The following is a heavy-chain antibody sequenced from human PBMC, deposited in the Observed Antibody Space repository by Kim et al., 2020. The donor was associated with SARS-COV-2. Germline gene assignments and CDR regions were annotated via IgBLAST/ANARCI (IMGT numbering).Heavy chain of an antibody. CDR3: ATFERGYSFGMEV. V-gene: IGHV4-59*08. Sequence: SETLSLTCTVSGGSMSRYYWNWIRQPPGKGLEWIGYIYYTRNSDYNPALKSRVTISVDTSKNQFSLNLSSVTAADTALYYCATFERGYSFGMEVWGQGTT. J-gene: IGHJ6*02. CDR1: GGSMSRYY. D-gene: IGHD3-9*01. CDR2: IYYTRNS.